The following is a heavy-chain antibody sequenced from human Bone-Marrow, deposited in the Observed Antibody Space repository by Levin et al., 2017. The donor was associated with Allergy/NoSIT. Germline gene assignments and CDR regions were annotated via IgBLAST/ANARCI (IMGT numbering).Heavy chain of an antibody. CDR1: GGSIRTSH. CDR2: IYYGGTT. D-gene: IGHD6-13*01. V-gene: IGHV4-59*01. J-gene: IGHJ1*01. Sequence: SQTLSLTCTVSGGSIRTSHWSWIRQSPGKGLEWIGYIYYGGTTNYNPSLKSRVTVSVDTSKNQFSLKLRSVTAADTAVYYCAREIAAAGVYFQHWGQGTLVTVSS. CDR3: AREIAAAGVYFQH.